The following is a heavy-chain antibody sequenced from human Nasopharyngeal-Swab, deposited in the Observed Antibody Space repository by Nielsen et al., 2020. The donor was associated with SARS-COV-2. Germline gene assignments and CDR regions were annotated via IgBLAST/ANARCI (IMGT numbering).Heavy chain of an antibody. J-gene: IGHJ2*01. CDR3: ARTRGGIAVAGRGYWYFDL. D-gene: IGHD6-19*01. CDR2: ISSSSSYI. CDR1: GFTFSSYS. Sequence: GGSLRLSCAASGFTFSSYSMNWVRQAPGKGLEWVSSISSSSSYIYYADSVKGRFTISRDNAKNSLYLQMNSLRAEDTAVYYCARTRGGIAVAGRGYWYFDLWGRGTLVTVSS. V-gene: IGHV3-21*04.